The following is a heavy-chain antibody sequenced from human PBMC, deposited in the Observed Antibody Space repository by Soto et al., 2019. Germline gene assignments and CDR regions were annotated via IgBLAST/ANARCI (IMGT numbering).Heavy chain of an antibody. CDR3: AREGERGSGDSVDALDV. CDR2: IDIAGVT. D-gene: IGHD3-10*01. CDR1: GFTFSTYD. Sequence: EVQLVESGGGLVQPGGSLRLSCAASGFTFSTYDMHWVRQAPGKGLEWVSAIDIAGVTYYPVSVRGRFTISRENAKNSLYLQMDSLGTGDTAVYYCAREGERGSGDSVDALDVWGQGTLVTVSS. J-gene: IGHJ3*01. V-gene: IGHV3-13*01.